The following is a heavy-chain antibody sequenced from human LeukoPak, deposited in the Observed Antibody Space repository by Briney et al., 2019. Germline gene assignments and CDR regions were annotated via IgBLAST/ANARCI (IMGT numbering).Heavy chain of an antibody. Sequence: GASVKVSCKASGYTFTGYYMHWVRQAPGQGLEWMGWINTNTGNPTYAQGFTGRFVFSLDTSVSTAYLQISSLKAEDTAMYYCARGYCSSTSCYGGSYWGQGTLVSVSS. CDR3: ARGYCSSTSCYGGSY. J-gene: IGHJ4*02. V-gene: IGHV7-4-1*02. CDR1: GYTFTGYY. CDR2: INTNTGNP. D-gene: IGHD2-2*01.